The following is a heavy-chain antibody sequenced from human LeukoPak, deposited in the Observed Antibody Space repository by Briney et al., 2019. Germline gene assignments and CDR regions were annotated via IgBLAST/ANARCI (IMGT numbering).Heavy chain of an antibody. V-gene: IGHV3-30-3*01. D-gene: IGHD6-13*01. CDR1: GFTFSSYA. CDR2: ISYDGSNK. CDR3: ARDGARYSSSYYYYGMDV. J-gene: IGHJ6*02. Sequence: GGSLRLSCAASGFTFSSYAMHWVRQAPGKGLEWVAAISYDGSNKYYADSVKGRFTISRDNSKNTLYLQMNSLRAEDTAVYYCARDGARYSSSYYYYGMDVWGQGTTVTVSS.